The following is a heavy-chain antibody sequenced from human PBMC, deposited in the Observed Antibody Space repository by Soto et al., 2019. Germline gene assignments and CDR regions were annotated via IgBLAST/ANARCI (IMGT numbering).Heavy chain of an antibody. CDR2: ISGSGGST. CDR1: GFTFSSYA. Sequence: GGSLRLSCAASGFTFSSYAMSWVRQAPGKGLEWVSAISGSGGSTYYADSVKGRFTISRDNSKNTLYLQMNSLRAEDTAVYYVTTGRTYYYYYMDVWGKGTTVTVSS. V-gene: IGHV3-23*01. D-gene: IGHD4-17*01. CDR3: TTGRTYYYYYMDV. J-gene: IGHJ6*03.